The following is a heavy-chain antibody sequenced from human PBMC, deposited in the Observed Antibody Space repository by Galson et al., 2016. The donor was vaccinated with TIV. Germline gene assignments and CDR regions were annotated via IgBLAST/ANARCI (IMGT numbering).Heavy chain of an antibody. CDR3: ARDRVVDATYYYYSYGMDV. J-gene: IGHJ6*02. D-gene: IGHD2-15*01. Sequence: SLRLSCAASGLSVSINYMTWVRQAPGKGLEWVSLISDGGNTYYLDSVKGRFTISRDKSKNTLYLQMNSLRVEDTAVYYCARDRVVDATYYYYSYGMDVWGQGTAVTVSS. CDR2: ISDGGNT. CDR1: GLSVSINY. V-gene: IGHV3-66*02.